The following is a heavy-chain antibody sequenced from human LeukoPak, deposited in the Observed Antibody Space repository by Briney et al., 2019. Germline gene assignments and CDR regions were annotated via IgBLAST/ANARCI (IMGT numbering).Heavy chain of an antibody. CDR2: IRSDGSNK. D-gene: IGHD4-17*01. V-gene: IGHV3-30*02. CDR1: GFTFSDFG. Sequence: PGGSLRLSCAASGFTFSDFGMHWVRQAPGKGLEWVALIRSDGSNKYYAESVKGRFTISRDSSKNTLSLQMNSLRVEDTAVYYCAKDRDDYGNDCWGQGVLVTVST. J-gene: IGHJ4*02. CDR3: AKDRDDYGNDC.